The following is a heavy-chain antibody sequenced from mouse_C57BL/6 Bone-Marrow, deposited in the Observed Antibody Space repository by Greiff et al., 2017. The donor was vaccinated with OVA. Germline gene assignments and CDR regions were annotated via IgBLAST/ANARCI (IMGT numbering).Heavy chain of an antibody. J-gene: IGHJ4*01. Sequence: QVQLQQPGAELVKPGASVKLSCKASGYTFTSYWMHRVKQRPGQGLEWIGMIHPNSGSTNYNEKFKSKATLTVDKSSSTAYMQLSSLTSEDSAVYYCARWDGYYDAMDYWGQGTSVTVSS. CDR2: IHPNSGST. CDR3: ARWDGYYDAMDY. CDR1: GYTFTSYW. V-gene: IGHV1-64*01. D-gene: IGHD2-3*01.